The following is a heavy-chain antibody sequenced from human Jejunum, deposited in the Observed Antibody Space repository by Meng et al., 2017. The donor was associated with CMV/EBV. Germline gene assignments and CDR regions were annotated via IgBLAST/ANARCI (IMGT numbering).Heavy chain of an antibody. D-gene: IGHD2-15*01. V-gene: IGHV3-13*01. Sequence: AAAGFTLSSYDMHWVRQATGTGPEWVSGSGSAGDTHYADSVKGRFTISRENAKNSLYLQMNSVRAGDTAVYYCGRKKPANGMDVWGQGTTVTVSS. CDR2: SGSAGDT. J-gene: IGHJ6*02. CDR1: GFTLSSYD. CDR3: GRKKPANGMDV.